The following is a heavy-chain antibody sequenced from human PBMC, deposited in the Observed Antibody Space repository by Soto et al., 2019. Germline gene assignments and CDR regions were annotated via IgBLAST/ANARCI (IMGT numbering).Heavy chain of an antibody. Sequence: GGSLRLSCAASGFTFSSYSMNWVRQAPGKGLEWVSSISSSSSYIYYADSVKGRLTISRDNAKNSLYLQMNSLRAEDTAVYYCARYGVTIFGVVKVPGMDVWGQGTTVTSP. D-gene: IGHD3-3*01. CDR2: ISSSSSYI. V-gene: IGHV3-21*01. CDR1: GFTFSSYS. J-gene: IGHJ6*02. CDR3: ARYGVTIFGVVKVPGMDV.